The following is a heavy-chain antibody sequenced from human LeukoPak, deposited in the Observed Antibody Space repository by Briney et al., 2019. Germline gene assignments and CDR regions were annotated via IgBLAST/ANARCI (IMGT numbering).Heavy chain of an antibody. CDR1: GYTFTGYY. Sequence: ASVKVSCKASGYTFTGYYMHWVRQAPGQGLEWMGIINPSGGSTSYAQKFQGRVTMTRDTSTSTVYMELSGLRSEDTAVYYCARVGQIAAAGVAHLDYWGQGTLVTVSS. CDR2: INPSGGST. J-gene: IGHJ4*02. D-gene: IGHD6-13*01. V-gene: IGHV1-46*01. CDR3: ARVGQIAAAGVAHLDY.